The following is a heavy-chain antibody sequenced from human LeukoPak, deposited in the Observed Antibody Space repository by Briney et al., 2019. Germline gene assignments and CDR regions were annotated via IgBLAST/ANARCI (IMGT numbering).Heavy chain of an antibody. Sequence: GESLKISCEGSGYSFTSYWIGWVRQMPGKGLEWMGIIYPGDSDTRYSPSFQGQVTISADKSISTAYLQWSSLKASDTAMYYCARRAYYDSSGYPIDYWGQGTLVTVSS. CDR3: ARRAYYDSSGYPIDY. J-gene: IGHJ4*02. CDR1: GYSFTSYW. CDR2: IYPGDSDT. D-gene: IGHD3-22*01. V-gene: IGHV5-51*01.